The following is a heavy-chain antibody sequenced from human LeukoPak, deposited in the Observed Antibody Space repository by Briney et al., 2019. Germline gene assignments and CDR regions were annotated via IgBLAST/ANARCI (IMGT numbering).Heavy chain of an antibody. V-gene: IGHV3-53*01. CDR1: GFTVSSIY. CDR2: LYSGGST. J-gene: IGHJ4*02. D-gene: IGHD7-27*01. CDR3: ARDLGRPFDY. Sequence: GGSLRRSCAASGFTVSSIYMSWVRQAPGKGLEWVSVLYSGGSTYYADSVKGRFTISRDYSKNTRYLQMNSLRAEDTAVYYCARDLGRPFDYWGQGTLVTVSS.